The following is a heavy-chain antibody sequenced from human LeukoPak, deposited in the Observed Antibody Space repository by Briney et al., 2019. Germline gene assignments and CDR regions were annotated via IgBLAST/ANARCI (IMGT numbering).Heavy chain of an antibody. CDR2: ISYDGSNK. CDR1: GFTFSSYA. V-gene: IGHV3-30-3*01. Sequence: GGSLRLSCAASGFTFSSYAMHWVRQAPGKGLEWVAVISYDGSNKYYADSVKGRFTISRDNSKSTLYLQMNSLRAEDTAVYYCARGDSSSWFPMGYYGMDVWGQGTTVTVSS. J-gene: IGHJ6*02. CDR3: ARGDSSSWFPMGYYGMDV. D-gene: IGHD6-13*01.